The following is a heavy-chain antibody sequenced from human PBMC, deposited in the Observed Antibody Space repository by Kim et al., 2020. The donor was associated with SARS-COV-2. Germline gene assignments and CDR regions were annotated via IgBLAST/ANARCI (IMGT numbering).Heavy chain of an antibody. CDR3: ARGYFGSGCFYYY. D-gene: IGHD3-10*01. J-gene: IGHJ6*01. Sequence: SETLSLTCTVSGASINSGGYFWSWNRQHPGKGLEWIGFTSYSGTSYHNPSLKSRATVSIDTFKNQLSLKLISVTAADPAVYYCARGYFGSGCFYYY. V-gene: IGHV4-31*03. CDR1: GASINSGGYF. CDR2: TSYSGTS.